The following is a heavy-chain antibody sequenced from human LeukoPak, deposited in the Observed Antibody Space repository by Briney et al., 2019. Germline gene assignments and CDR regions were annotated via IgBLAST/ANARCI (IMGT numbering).Heavy chain of an antibody. Sequence: GASVKVSCKASGGTFSSYAISWVRQAPGHGLEWMGGIIPIFGTANYAQKFQGRVTITTDESTSTAYMELSSLRSEDTAVYYWASRIAAASGWFDPWGQGTLVTVSS. CDR2: IIPIFGTA. D-gene: IGHD6-13*01. CDR1: GGTFSSYA. CDR3: ASRIAAASGWFDP. J-gene: IGHJ5*02. V-gene: IGHV1-69*05.